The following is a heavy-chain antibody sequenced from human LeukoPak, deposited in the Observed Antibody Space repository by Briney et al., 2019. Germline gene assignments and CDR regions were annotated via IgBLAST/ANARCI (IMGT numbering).Heavy chain of an antibody. CDR2: MNPNSGNS. J-gene: IGHJ6*03. Sequence: ASVKVSCKGSGYSFTSHAINWVRQATGQGLEWMGWMNPNSGNSGSAQKFQGRVTMTMNTSISTAYMELSGLRSDDTAVYYCARVGVDKYYYYYYMGVWGKGTTVTISS. D-gene: IGHD2-8*01. CDR3: ARVGVDKYYYYYYMGV. CDR1: GYSFTSHA. V-gene: IGHV1-8*01.